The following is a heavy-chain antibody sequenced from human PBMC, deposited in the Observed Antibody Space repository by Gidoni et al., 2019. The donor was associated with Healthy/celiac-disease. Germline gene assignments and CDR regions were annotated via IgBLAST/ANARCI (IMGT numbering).Heavy chain of an antibody. CDR3: ARGIAAAGMSWNYYYYYGMDV. Sequence: QLQLQESGPGLVKPSETLSLTCTVAGGSISSSSYYWGGFRHPPGKGLEWIGSIYYSGSTYYNPSLKSRVTISVDTSKNQFSLKLSSVTAADTAVYYCARGIAAAGMSWNYYYYYGMDVWGQGTTVTVSS. CDR1: GGSISSSSYY. J-gene: IGHJ6*02. V-gene: IGHV4-39*01. CDR2: IYYSGST. D-gene: IGHD6-13*01.